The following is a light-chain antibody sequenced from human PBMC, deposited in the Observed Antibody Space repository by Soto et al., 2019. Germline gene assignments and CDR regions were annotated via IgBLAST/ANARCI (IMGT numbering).Light chain of an antibody. Sequence: QSVLTQPPSASGSPGQSVTISCTGTSSDVGGYDYVSWYQQQSGKAPKLILYEVTNRPSGVPDRFSGSKSGNTASLTVSGLQAEDEADYYCSSYAGISNMIFGAGTKLTVL. CDR2: EVT. V-gene: IGLV2-8*01. CDR1: SSDVGGYDY. J-gene: IGLJ2*01. CDR3: SSYAGISNMI.